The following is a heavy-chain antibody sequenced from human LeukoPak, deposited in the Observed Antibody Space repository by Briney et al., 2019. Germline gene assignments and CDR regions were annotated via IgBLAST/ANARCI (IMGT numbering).Heavy chain of an antibody. Sequence: GGSLRLSCAASGFTFSSYAMHWVRQAPGKGLEWVAVISYDGSNKYYADSVKGRFTISRDNSKNTLYLQMNSLRAEDTAVYYCARWRSHFDIWGQGTMVTVSS. J-gene: IGHJ3*02. D-gene: IGHD6-13*01. CDR3: ARWRSHFDI. CDR1: GFTFSSYA. CDR2: ISYDGSNK. V-gene: IGHV3-30*04.